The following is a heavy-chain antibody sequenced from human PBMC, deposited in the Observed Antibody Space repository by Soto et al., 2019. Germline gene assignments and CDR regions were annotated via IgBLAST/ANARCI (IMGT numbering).Heavy chain of an antibody. Sequence: GASVKASCKVSGYTLTELSMYWVRQAPGKGLEWMGGFDPEDGETIYAQKFQGRVTMTEDTSTDTAYMELSSLRSEDTAVYYCATAGYYDSSGYYFFDPWGQGTLVTVSS. CDR3: ATAGYYDSSGYYFFDP. V-gene: IGHV1-24*01. J-gene: IGHJ5*02. D-gene: IGHD3-22*01. CDR2: FDPEDGET. CDR1: GYTLTELS.